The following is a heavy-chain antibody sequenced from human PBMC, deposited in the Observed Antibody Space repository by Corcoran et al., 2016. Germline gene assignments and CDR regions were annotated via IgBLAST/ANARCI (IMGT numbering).Heavy chain of an antibody. D-gene: IGHD3-16*02. CDR2: ISAYNGNT. Sequence: QVQLVQSGAEVKKPGASVKVSCKASGYTFTSYGISWVRQAPGQGLEWMGWISAYNGNTNYAQKLQGRVTMTTDTSTSTAYMELRSLRSDDTAVYYCARERFRFSASARYDYVWGSYRHPFDYWGQGTLVTVSS. V-gene: IGHV1-18*01. CDR1: GYTFTSYG. CDR3: ARERFRFSASARYDYVWGSYRHPFDY. J-gene: IGHJ4*02.